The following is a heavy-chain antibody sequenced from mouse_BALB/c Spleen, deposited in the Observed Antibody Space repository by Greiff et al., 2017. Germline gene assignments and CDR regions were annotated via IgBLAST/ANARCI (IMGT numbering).Heavy chain of an antibody. Sequence: VQLQQSGPGLVKPSQSLSLTCTVTGYSITSDYAWNWIRQFPGNKLEWMGYISYSGSTSYNPSLKSRISITRDTSKNQFFLQLNSVTTEDTATYYCARDGNYGYFDVWGAGTTVTVSS. D-gene: IGHD2-1*01. V-gene: IGHV3-2*02. CDR3: ARDGNYGYFDV. CDR1: GYSITSDYA. CDR2: ISYSGST. J-gene: IGHJ1*01.